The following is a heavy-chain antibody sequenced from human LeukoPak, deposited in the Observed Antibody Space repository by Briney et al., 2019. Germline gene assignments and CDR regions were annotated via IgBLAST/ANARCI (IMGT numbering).Heavy chain of an antibody. Sequence: ASVNVSFKSSGYTFPDYYIHWVRQAPGQGLEWIGFINPNSGGTHYAQNFPGRVTVTRDTSISTVYLEMIRLRSDDTAVYYCARKGRIYGDYDYWGRGTLVTVSS. D-gene: IGHD4-17*01. CDR2: INPNSGGT. CDR1: GYTFPDYY. J-gene: IGHJ4*02. CDR3: ARKGRIYGDYDY. V-gene: IGHV1-2*02.